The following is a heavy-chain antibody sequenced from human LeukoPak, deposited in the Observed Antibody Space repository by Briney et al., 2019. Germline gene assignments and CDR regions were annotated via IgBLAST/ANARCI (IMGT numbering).Heavy chain of an antibody. CDR1: GGSISNYF. V-gene: IGHV4-4*07. Sequence: PSETLSLTCTVSGGSISNYFWSWIRQPAGKGLEWIGRIYTTGRTDYNPSLKSRITMSVGTSKNQFSLKLSSVTAADTAVYYCARDGPRSGYDLGHFDYLGQGTLVTASS. J-gene: IGHJ4*02. D-gene: IGHD5-12*01. CDR3: ARDGPRSGYDLGHFDY. CDR2: IYTTGRT.